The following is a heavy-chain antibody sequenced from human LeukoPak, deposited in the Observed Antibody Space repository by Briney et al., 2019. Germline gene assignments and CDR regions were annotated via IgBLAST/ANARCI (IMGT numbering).Heavy chain of an antibody. CDR2: IASDGSST. CDR3: ASELVVAAKSDY. Sequence: PGGSLRLSCAASGFTFSSYWMNWVRQAPGKGLVWVSRIASDGSSTTYADSVKGRFSISRDNAKNTLYLQMNSLRVEDRAVYYCASELVVAAKSDYWGQGTLVTVSS. J-gene: IGHJ4*02. D-gene: IGHD2-15*01. V-gene: IGHV3-74*01. CDR1: GFTFSSYW.